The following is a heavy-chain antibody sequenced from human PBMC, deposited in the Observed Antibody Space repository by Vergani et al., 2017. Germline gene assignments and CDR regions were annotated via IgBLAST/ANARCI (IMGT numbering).Heavy chain of an antibody. CDR3: ASLYYDFWSGYYAHFQH. CDR1: GGSISSSSYY. V-gene: IGHV4-39*01. J-gene: IGHJ1*01. CDR2: IYYSGST. D-gene: IGHD3-3*01. Sequence: QLQLQESGPGLVKPSETLSLTCTVSGGSISSSSYYWGWIRQPPGKGLEWIGSIYYSGSTYYNPSLKSRVTISVDTSKNPFSLKLSFVTAADTAVYYCASLYYDFWSGYYAHFQHWGQGTLVTVSS.